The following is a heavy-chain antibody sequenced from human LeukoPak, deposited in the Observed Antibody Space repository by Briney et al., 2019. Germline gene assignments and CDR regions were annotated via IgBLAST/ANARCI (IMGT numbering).Heavy chain of an antibody. Sequence: SETLSLTCTVSGGSISSYYWSWIRQPPGKGLEWIGYIYTSGSTNYNPSLKSRVTISVDTSKNQFSLKLSSATAADTAVYYCARHALNYDILTGYQPYYFDYWGQGTLVTVSS. CDR1: GGSISSYY. V-gene: IGHV4-4*09. J-gene: IGHJ4*02. CDR3: ARHALNYDILTGYQPYYFDY. D-gene: IGHD3-9*01. CDR2: IYTSGST.